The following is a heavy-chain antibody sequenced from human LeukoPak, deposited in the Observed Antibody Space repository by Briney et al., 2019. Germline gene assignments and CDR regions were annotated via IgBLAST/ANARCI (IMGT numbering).Heavy chain of an antibody. V-gene: IGHV1-69*13. CDR1: GGTFSSYA. CDR3: ARVGLCSGGSCYSYYYGMDV. D-gene: IGHD2-15*01. CDR2: IIPIVGTT. J-gene: IGHJ6*02. Sequence: SVKVSCKASGGTFSSYAFSWVRQAPGQGLEWMGGIIPIVGTTNYAQKFQGRVTITADESTSTAYMELSSLRSEDTAVYYCARVGLCSGGSCYSYYYGMDVWGQGTTVTVSS.